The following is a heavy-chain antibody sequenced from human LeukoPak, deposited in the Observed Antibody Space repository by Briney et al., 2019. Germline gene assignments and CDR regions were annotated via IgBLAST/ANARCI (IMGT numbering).Heavy chain of an antibody. Sequence: PGGSLRLSCAASGFTFSSYAMHWVRQAPGKGLEWVAVISYDGSNKYYADSVKGRFTISRDNSKNTLYLQMNSLRAEDTALYYCARGRGWVDHWGQGTLVTVSS. CDR2: ISYDGSNK. D-gene: IGHD3-16*01. CDR1: GFTFSSYA. CDR3: ARGRGWVDH. V-gene: IGHV3-30*04. J-gene: IGHJ4*02.